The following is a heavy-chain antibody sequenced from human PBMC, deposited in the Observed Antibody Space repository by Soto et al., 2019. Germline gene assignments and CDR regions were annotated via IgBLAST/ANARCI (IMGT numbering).Heavy chain of an antibody. D-gene: IGHD2-2*01. Sequence: QVQLVESGGGVVQPGRSLRLSCAASGFTITRHAMHWVRQAPVKGLEWVAVISYDGSEKYYAESVKGRFTISRDSSKNTVYLQMDSLGPEVTAVYYCAREVGASSPPGWGEGTLVTVFS. J-gene: IGHJ4*02. CDR1: GFTITRHA. V-gene: IGHV3-30-3*01. CDR2: ISYDGSEK. CDR3: AREVGASSPPG.